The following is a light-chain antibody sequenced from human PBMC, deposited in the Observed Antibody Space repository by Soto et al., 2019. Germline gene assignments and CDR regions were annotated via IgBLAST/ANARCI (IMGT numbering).Light chain of an antibody. CDR1: SSDFGDSTY. V-gene: IGLV2-14*01. Sequence: QSALTQPASVSGSPGQSITVSCTGTSSDFGDSTYVSWYQQHPGKAPRLIIYDVNNRPSGVAARFSASRSGNTASLTISGLQAEDDADYYGTSYTSRGVSVFGTGTKVTVL. CDR3: TSYTSRGVSV. J-gene: IGLJ1*01. CDR2: DVN.